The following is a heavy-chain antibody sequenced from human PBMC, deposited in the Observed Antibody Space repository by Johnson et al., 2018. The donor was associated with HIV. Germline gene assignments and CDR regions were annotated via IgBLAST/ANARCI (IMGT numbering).Heavy chain of an antibody. CDR1: GFTVSSNY. Sequence: VQLVESGGGVVQPGGSLRLSCAASGFTVSSNYMSWVRQAPGKGLEWVSPISGSGGSTYYADSVKGRFTISRDNAKSTLYLQMNSLRAEDTAVYFCASSGSESYYWDLGTNALIIWGQGTMVTVSS. CDR2: SGSGGST. J-gene: IGHJ3*02. D-gene: IGHD1-26*01. CDR3: ASSGSESYYWDLGTNALII. V-gene: IGHV3-66*01.